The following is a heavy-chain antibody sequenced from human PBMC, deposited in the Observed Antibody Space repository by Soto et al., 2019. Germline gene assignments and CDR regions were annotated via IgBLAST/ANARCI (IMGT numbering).Heavy chain of an antibody. Sequence: QVQLVQSGAEVKKPGSSVKVSCRASGGTFSSYTISWVRQAPGQGLEWMGRIIPILGIPHYAQKFQGRVTITAEISTSTAYMELSSLRSMDTDVYYCARGDDILTGSDYWGQGTLVTVSS. J-gene: IGHJ4*02. D-gene: IGHD3-9*01. CDR2: IIPILGIP. V-gene: IGHV1-69*02. CDR3: ARGDDILTGSDY. CDR1: GGTFSSYT.